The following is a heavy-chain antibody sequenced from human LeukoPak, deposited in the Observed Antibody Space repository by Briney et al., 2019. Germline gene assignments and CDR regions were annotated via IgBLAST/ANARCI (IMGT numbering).Heavy chain of an antibody. V-gene: IGHV4-34*01. D-gene: IGHD2-2*01. CDR3: ARGRYCSSTSCYFYWFDP. J-gene: IGHJ5*02. Sequence: SETLSLTCAVYGGSFSGYYWSRIRQPPGKGLEWIGEINHSGSTNYNPSLKSRVTISVDTSKNQFSLKLSSVTAADTAVYYCARGRYCSSTSCYFYWFDPWGQGTLVTVSS. CDR2: INHSGST. CDR1: GGSFSGYY.